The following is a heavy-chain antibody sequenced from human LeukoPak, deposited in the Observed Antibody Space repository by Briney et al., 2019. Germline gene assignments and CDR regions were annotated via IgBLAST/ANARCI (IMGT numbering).Heavy chain of an antibody. D-gene: IGHD3-10*01. CDR2: ISYDGSNK. Sequence: GGSLRLSCAASGFTFSSYAMHWVRQAPGKGLEWVAVISYDGSNKYYADSVKGRFTISRDNSKNTLYLQMNSLRAEDTAMYYCASDFYYGSGSYSFDYWGQGTLVTVSS. CDR3: ASDFYYGSGSYSFDY. J-gene: IGHJ4*02. V-gene: IGHV3-30*04. CDR1: GFTFSSYA.